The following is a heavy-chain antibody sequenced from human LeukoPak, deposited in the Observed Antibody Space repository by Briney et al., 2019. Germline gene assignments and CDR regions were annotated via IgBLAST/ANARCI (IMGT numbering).Heavy chain of an antibody. CDR3: ARRGIFGVVIMDY. J-gene: IGHJ4*02. CDR2: ISSSGTTI. Sequence: GGSLRLSCTTSGLTFSSYEMSWVRQAPGTGLEWVSYISSSGTTIYYADSVKGRFTISRDNAKNSVYLQMNSLRAEDTAGYYCARRGIFGVVIMDYWGQGTLVTVSS. CDR1: GLTFSSYE. V-gene: IGHV3-48*03. D-gene: IGHD3-3*01.